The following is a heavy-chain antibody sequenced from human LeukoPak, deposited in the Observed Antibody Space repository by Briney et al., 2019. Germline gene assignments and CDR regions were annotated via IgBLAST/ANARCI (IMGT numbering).Heavy chain of an antibody. CDR3: AKGGGYYDSSAHPYYFDY. D-gene: IGHD3-22*01. Sequence: PGGSLRLSCAASGFTFSSYSMNWVRQAPGKGLEWVSSISSSSSYIYYADSVKGRFTISRDNAKNSLYLQMSSLRAEDTAVYYCAKGGGYYDSSAHPYYFDYWGQGTLVTVSS. V-gene: IGHV3-21*04. J-gene: IGHJ4*02. CDR1: GFTFSSYS. CDR2: ISSSSSYI.